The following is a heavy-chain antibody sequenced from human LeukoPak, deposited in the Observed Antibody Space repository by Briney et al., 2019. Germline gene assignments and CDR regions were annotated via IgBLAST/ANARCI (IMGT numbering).Heavy chain of an antibody. D-gene: IGHD5-18*01. CDR1: GFTFSSYA. J-gene: IGHJ3*02. CDR3: AKVRAQLWSRDAFDI. Sequence: GGSLRLSCAASGFTFSSYAMSWVRQAPGKGLEWVSAISGSGGSTYNADSVKGRFNISRANSKNTLYLQMNSLRAEDTAVYYCAKVRAQLWSRDAFDIWGQGTMVTVSS. V-gene: IGHV3-23*01. CDR2: ISGSGGST.